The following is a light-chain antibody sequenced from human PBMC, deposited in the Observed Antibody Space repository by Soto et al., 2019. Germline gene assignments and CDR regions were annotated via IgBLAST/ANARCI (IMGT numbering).Light chain of an antibody. CDR2: DAS. Sequence: DIQMTQSPSTLSASVGDRVTITCRASQTITTWMAWYQQKPGKAPKLLVYDASTLQSGVATRFSGSGSGTEFTLTISSLQPDDVATYYCQQYNALWYTFGQGTKVDI. CDR3: QQYNALWYT. CDR1: QTITTW. V-gene: IGKV1-5*01. J-gene: IGKJ2*01.